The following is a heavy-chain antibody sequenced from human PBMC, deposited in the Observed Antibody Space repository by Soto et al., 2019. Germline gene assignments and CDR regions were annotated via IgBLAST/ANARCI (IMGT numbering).Heavy chain of an antibody. Sequence: PSETLSLTCTVSGGSISSYYWSWIRQPPGKGLEWIGYIYYSGSTNYNPSLKSRVTISVDTSKNQFSLKLSSVTAADTAVYYCARCWVSGYGSGSEVPYYGMDVWGQGTTVTVS. V-gene: IGHV4-59*08. CDR3: ARCWVSGYGSGSEVPYYGMDV. CDR2: IYYSGST. J-gene: IGHJ6*02. CDR1: GGSISSYY. D-gene: IGHD3-10*01.